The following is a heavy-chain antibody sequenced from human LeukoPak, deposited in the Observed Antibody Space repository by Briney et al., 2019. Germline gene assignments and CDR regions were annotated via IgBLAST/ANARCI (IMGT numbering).Heavy chain of an antibody. CDR3: ARMYYSDSSGYYSLYKYYFDY. Sequence: SETLSLTCTVSGGSISSSSYYWGWIRQPPGKGLEWIGSIYYSGSTYYNPSLKSRVTISVDTSKNQFSLKLSSVTAADTAVFYCARMYYSDSSGYYSLYKYYFDYWGQGTLVTVSS. D-gene: IGHD3-22*01. J-gene: IGHJ4*02. V-gene: IGHV4-39*01. CDR2: IYYSGST. CDR1: GGSISSSSYY.